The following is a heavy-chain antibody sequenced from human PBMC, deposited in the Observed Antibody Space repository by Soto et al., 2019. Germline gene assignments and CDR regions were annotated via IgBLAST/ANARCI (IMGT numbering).Heavy chain of an antibody. V-gene: IGHV1-18*01. Sequence: GASVKVSCKASGYIFINYGITWVRQAPGQGLEWMGWISGYNGNTNYAQSLQGRVTMTTDTSTSTAYLELRSLRSDDTATYYCARDEVPAANWLDRWGERTLVTVSS. J-gene: IGHJ5*02. CDR1: GYIFINYG. CDR3: ARDEVPAANWLDR. CDR2: ISGYNGNT. D-gene: IGHD2-2*01.